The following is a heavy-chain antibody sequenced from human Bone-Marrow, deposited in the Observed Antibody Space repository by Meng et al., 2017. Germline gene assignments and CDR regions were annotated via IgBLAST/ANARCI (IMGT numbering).Heavy chain of an antibody. CDR1: GGAISSSSYY. V-gene: IGHV4-39*07. J-gene: IGHJ5*02. CDR2: IYYSGST. CDR3: ARDCPSPFRWFDP. Sequence: QLQRQGSGPGRVKPSETLSLTCTVSGGAISSSSYYWGWIRQPPGKGLEWIGSIYYSGSTYYNPSLKSRVTISVDTSKNQFSLKLSSVTAADTAVYYCARDCPSPFRWFDPWGQGTLVTVSS.